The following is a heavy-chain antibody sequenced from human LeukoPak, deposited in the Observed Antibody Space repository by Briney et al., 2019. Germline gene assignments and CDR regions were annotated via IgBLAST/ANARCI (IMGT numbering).Heavy chain of an antibody. CDR1: GFTFSDYY. Sequence: PGGSLRLSCAASGFTFSDYYMSWIRQAPGKGLEWVSYISSSSSYTNYADSVKGRFTISRDNAKNSLYLQMNSLRAEDTAVYYCTRDPNALDYWGQGTLVTVSS. V-gene: IGHV3-11*06. CDR2: ISSSSSYT. CDR3: TRDPNALDY. J-gene: IGHJ4*02.